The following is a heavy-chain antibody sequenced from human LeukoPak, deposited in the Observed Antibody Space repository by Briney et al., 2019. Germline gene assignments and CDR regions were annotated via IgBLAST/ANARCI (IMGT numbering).Heavy chain of an antibody. D-gene: IGHD3-3*01. Sequence: SETLSLTCAVYGGSFSGYYWSWIRQPPGKGLEWIGEINHSGSTNYNPSLKSRVTISVDTSKNQFSLKLSSVTAADTAVYYCAGITIFGMAAPDDYWGQGTLVTVSS. CDR1: GGSFSGYY. CDR2: INHSGST. J-gene: IGHJ4*02. CDR3: AGITIFGMAAPDDY. V-gene: IGHV4-34*01.